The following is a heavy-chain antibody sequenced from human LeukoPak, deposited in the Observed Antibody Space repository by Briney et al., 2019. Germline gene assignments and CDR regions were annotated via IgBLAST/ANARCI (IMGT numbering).Heavy chain of an antibody. D-gene: IGHD3-22*01. CDR3: ARDNVYYYDSSGYAFDI. V-gene: IGHV3-53*01. CDR2: IYSGGST. J-gene: IGHJ3*02. CDR1: GFTVSSNY. Sequence: GGSLRLSCAASGFTVSSNYMSWVRQAPGKGLDWVSVIYSGGSTYYADSVKGRFTISRDNSKNTLYLQMNSLRAEDTAVYYCARDNVYYYDSSGYAFDIWGQGTMVTVSS.